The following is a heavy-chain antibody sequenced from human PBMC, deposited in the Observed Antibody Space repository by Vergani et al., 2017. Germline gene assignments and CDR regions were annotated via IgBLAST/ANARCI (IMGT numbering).Heavy chain of an antibody. CDR3: ARDGGEDH. CDR1: GGSFSGYY. CDR2: INHSGST. V-gene: IGHV4-34*01. Sequence: VQLQQWGAGLLKPSETLSLTCAVLGGSFSGYYWSWIRQPPGKGREWICEINHSGSTNSNPSLKSRVTISVDTSKNAFSLKLSSVTAADTAGYYCARDGGEDHWGQGTLVTVSS. D-gene: IGHD4-23*01. J-gene: IGHJ4*02.